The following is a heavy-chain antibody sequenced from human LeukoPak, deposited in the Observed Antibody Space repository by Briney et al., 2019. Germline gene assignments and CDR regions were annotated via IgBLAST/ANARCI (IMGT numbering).Heavy chain of an antibody. V-gene: IGHV1-18*01. CDR2: ISAYNGNT. CDR3: ARGSGYCSSTSCQKYYYYYGMDV. CDR1: GYTFTSYG. D-gene: IGHD2-2*01. J-gene: IGHJ6*02. Sequence: ASVKVSCKASGYTFTSYGISWVRQPPGQGLERMGWISAYNGNTNYAQKLQGRVTMTTDTSTSTAYMELRSLRSDDTAVYYCARGSGYCSSTSCQKYYYYYGMDVWGQGTTVTVSS.